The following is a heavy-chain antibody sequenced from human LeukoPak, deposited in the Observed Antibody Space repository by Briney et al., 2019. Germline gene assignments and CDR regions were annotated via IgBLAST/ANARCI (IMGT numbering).Heavy chain of an antibody. J-gene: IGHJ4*02. D-gene: IGHD2-8*01. CDR1: GYTFTSYG. CDR2: ISAYNGNT. CDR3: ARSAEHCTNGVCYTDYYMDV. V-gene: IGHV1-18*01. Sequence: ASVKVSCKASGYTFTSYGISWVRQAPGQGLEWMGWISAYNGNTNYAQKFQGRVTMTRDTSINTTYMELSRLRSDDTAEYYCARSAEHCTNGVCYTDYYMDVWGQGTLVTVSS.